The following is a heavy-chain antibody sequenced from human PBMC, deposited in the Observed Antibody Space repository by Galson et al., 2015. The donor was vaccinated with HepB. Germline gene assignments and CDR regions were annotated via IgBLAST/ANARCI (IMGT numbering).Heavy chain of an antibody. J-gene: IGHJ4*02. CDR2: ISSTSSYI. D-gene: IGHD1-7*01. Sequence: SLRLSCAASGFTFSYYSMNWVRQAPGKGLEWVSSISSTSSYIYYADSVKGRFTISRDNAKNSLYLQMNSLRAEDTAVYYCARDNWNYGAYYFDYWGQGTLVTVSS. CDR1: GFTFSYYS. CDR3: ARDNWNYGAYYFDY. V-gene: IGHV3-21*01.